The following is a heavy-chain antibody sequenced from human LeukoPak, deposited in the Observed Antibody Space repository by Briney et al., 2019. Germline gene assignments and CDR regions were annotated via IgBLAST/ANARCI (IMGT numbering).Heavy chain of an antibody. CDR1: GFTFSSYW. CDR2: IKQDGSEK. D-gene: IGHD4-17*01. Sequence: PGGSLRLSCAASGFTFSSYWMSWVRQAPGKGLEWVANIKQDGSEKYYVDSVKGRFTISRDNAKNSLYLQMNSLRAEDTAVYYCAKGRYHLATVTLLDYWGQGTLVTVSS. J-gene: IGHJ4*02. V-gene: IGHV3-7*01. CDR3: AKGRYHLATVTLLDY.